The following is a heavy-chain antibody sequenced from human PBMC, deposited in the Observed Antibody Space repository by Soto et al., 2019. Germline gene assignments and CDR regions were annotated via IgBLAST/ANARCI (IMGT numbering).Heavy chain of an antibody. Sequence: LSLTCPVSGDSISSRGFYWNWIRHLPGKGLEWIGYISYSGVTYYNPSLKSRLTISMDTSNNHFSLNVTSVTAADTAVYYCARQSTMTGNYYFDYWGPGTLVTVSS. CDR2: ISYSGVT. CDR1: GDSISSRGFY. V-gene: IGHV4-31*03. D-gene: IGHD3-9*01. CDR3: ARQSTMTGNYYFDY. J-gene: IGHJ4*02.